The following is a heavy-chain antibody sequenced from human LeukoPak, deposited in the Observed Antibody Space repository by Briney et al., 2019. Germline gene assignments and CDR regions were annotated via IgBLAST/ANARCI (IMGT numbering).Heavy chain of an antibody. Sequence: GGSLRLSCAASGFTFSSYEMNRVRQAPGKGLEWVSYISSSGSTIYYADSVKGRFTISRDNAKNSLYLQMNSLRAEDTAVYYCARGGVRGVIIINPGYWGQGTLVTVSS. V-gene: IGHV3-48*03. CDR3: ARGGVRGVIIINPGY. J-gene: IGHJ4*02. CDR1: GFTFSSYE. CDR2: ISSSGSTI. D-gene: IGHD3-10*02.